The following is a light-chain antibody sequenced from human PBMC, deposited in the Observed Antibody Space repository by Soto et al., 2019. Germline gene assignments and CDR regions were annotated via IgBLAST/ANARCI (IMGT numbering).Light chain of an antibody. CDR2: DVT. Sequence: QSVLTQPASVSGSPGQSITISCTGTSSDVGGYNYVSWYQQHPGKAPKVMLFDVTNRPSGVSSRFSGSKSGNTASLTISGLQAEDEAEYYCISYTSSSTLYVFGTGTKVTVL. CDR3: ISYTSSSTLYV. J-gene: IGLJ1*01. V-gene: IGLV2-14*03. CDR1: SSDVGGYNY.